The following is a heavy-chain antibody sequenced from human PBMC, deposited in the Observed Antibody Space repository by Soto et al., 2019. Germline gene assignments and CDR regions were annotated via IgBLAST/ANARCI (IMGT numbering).Heavy chain of an antibody. J-gene: IGHJ6*02. CDR3: ATGGHNDGYNFYHGMDV. D-gene: IGHD3-16*01. CDR1: GGIFTNNA. Sequence: QVQVVQSGAEVKKPGASVKVSCKVSGGIFTNNAISWVRQAPGQGLEWLGVVFPLFDTAYYAPIFRGRLRISPDGATTSAYMELSGLTSADTAVYFCATGGHNDGYNFYHGMDVWGPGTTVTVS. CDR2: VFPLFDTA. V-gene: IGHV1-69*01.